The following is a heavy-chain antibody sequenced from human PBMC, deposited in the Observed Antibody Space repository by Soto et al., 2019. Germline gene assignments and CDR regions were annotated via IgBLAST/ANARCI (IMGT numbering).Heavy chain of an antibody. V-gene: IGHV3-49*04. D-gene: IGHD2-15*01. CDR1: GFTFGDYA. CDR3: TRLPPARRGYCSGGSCYPFDY. J-gene: IGHJ4*02. Sequence: EVQLVDSGGGLVQPGRSLRLSCTASGFTFGDYAMIWVRQAPGKGLEWVGYITSKNDGGTTEYAASVKGRFAISRDDSKSSVYLQMNSLKTEDTAIYYCTRLPPARRGYCSGGSCYPFDYWGQGTLVTVSS. CDR2: ITSKNDGGTT.